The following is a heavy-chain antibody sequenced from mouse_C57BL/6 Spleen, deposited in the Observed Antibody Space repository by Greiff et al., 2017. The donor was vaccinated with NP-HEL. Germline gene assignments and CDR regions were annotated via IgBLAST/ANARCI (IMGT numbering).Heavy chain of an antibody. CDR1: GYTFTSYW. V-gene: IGHV1-74*01. CDR2: IHPSDSDT. D-gene: IGHD3-2*02. CDR3: AMQPRQLRLQDYAMDY. Sequence: VQLQQPGAELVKPGASVKVSCKASGYTFTSYWMHWVKQRPGQGLEWIGRIHPSDSDTNYNQKFKGTATLTVDKSSSTAYMQLSSLTSEDSAVYYCAMQPRQLRLQDYAMDYWGQGTSVTVSS. J-gene: IGHJ4*01.